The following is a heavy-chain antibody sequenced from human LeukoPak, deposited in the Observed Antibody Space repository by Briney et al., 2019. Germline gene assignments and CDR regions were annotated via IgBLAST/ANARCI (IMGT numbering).Heavy chain of an antibody. CDR1: GGSFSGHY. CDR3: ARGLSASYDFSWFDS. CDR2: INTSGTT. V-gene: IGHV4-4*07. Sequence: SETLSLTCTVSGGSFSGHYWSWIRQPAGKGPEWMGRINTSGTTRYDPSLKSRVTMSVDTSKNQFSLKLTSVTAADTAVYYCARGLSASYDFSWFDSWGQGTLVTVSS. J-gene: IGHJ5*01. D-gene: IGHD2/OR15-2a*01.